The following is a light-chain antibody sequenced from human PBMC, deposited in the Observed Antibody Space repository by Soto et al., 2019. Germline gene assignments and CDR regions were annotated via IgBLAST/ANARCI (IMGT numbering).Light chain of an antibody. CDR3: QQYNTWPS. J-gene: IGKJ1*01. CDR1: QSISSN. V-gene: IGKV3-15*01. CDR2: GAS. Sequence: EIVMTQSPATLSVSPGEGATLSCRASQSISSNLAWYQQKPGQAPRLLIYGASTRATDIPARFSGSGSGTEFTLTISSLQSEDFAVYYCQQYNTWPSFGQGTKVEIK.